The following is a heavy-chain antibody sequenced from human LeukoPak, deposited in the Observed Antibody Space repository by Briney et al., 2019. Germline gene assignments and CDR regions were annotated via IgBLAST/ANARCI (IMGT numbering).Heavy chain of an antibody. J-gene: IGHJ4*02. CDR3: ARRRGYYYRYFDY. V-gene: IGHV4-38-2*02. CDR2: IYHSGST. CDR1: GYSISSGYY. Sequence: SETLSLTCTVSGYSISSGYYWGWIRQPPGKGLEWIGSIYHSGSTYYNPSLKSPVTISVDTSKNQFSLKLSSVTAADTAVYYCARRRGYYYRYFDYWGQGTLVTVSS. D-gene: IGHD3-22*01.